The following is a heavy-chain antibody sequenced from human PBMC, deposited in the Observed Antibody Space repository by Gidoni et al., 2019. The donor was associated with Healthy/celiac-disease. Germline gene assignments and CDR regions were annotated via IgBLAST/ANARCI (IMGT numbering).Heavy chain of an antibody. CDR2: ISYDGSNK. CDR1: GFTFSCYA. CDR3: ARGRPDFDY. V-gene: IGHV3-30-3*01. D-gene: IGHD1-1*01. J-gene: IGHJ4*02. Sequence: QVQLVESGGGVVQPGRSLILSCAASGFTFSCYAWHWVRPAPGKGLEWVAVISYDGSNKYYADSVKGRFTISRDNSKNTLYLQMNSLRAEDTAVYYCARGRPDFDYWGQGTLVTVSS.